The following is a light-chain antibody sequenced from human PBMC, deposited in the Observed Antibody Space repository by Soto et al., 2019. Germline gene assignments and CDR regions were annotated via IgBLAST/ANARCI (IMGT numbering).Light chain of an antibody. J-gene: IGKJ2*01. CDR3: QQYGSSPPYT. Sequence: EVVLTQSPGTLSLSPGERATLSCSASQSVSNNYVAWYQQKPGQSPKLLIFGSSDRATGIPDRFSGSGSGTDFTLTISSLEPEDFAVYYCQQYGSSPPYTFGQGTKLEIK. CDR1: QSVSNNY. V-gene: IGKV3-20*01. CDR2: GSS.